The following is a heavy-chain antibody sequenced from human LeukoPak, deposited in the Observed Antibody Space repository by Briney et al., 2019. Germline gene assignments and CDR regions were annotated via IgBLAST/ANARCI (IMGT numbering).Heavy chain of an antibody. J-gene: IGHJ6*03. CDR1: GYTFTKYG. V-gene: IGHV1-18*01. CDR3: ARGPPHRDYYYYYMDV. CDR2: ISTYNGNT. D-gene: IGHD5-24*01. Sequence: ASVKVSCKASGYTFTKYGITWVRQAPGQGLEWMGWISTYNGNTNYAQMLQGRVTMTTDTSTSTAYMDLRSLRSVDTAVYYCARGPPHRDYYYYYMDVWGTGTTVTVSS.